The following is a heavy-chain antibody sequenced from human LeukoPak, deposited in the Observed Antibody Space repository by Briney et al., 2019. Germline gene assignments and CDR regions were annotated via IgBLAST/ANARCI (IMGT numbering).Heavy chain of an antibody. V-gene: IGHV1-2*02. CDR3: VRGGGTAHFDY. Sequence: ASVKVSCKASGYTFTSYNIHWVRQAPGQGLEWMGWINPPSGGTNYAQEFQGRVTMTRDTSISTAYMELSSLTSDDAAVYFCVRGGGTAHFDYWGQGTLVTVSS. J-gene: IGHJ4*02. D-gene: IGHD1-26*01. CDR1: GYTFTSYN. CDR2: INPPSGGT.